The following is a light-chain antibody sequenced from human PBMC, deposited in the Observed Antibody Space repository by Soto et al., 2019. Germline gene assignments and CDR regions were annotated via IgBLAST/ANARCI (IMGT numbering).Light chain of an antibody. CDR2: ATS. V-gene: IGKV3-20*01. Sequence: EIVLTQSPGTLSLSPGERATLSCRASQSVDSTYLAWYQQKPGQAPRLLIYATSSRAAGVPDRFSGSGSGTDFTLTITSLQPDDFATYYCQQYNSYSTFGPATFGQGTKVEIK. CDR1: QSVDSTY. J-gene: IGKJ1*01. CDR3: QQYNSYSTFGPAT.